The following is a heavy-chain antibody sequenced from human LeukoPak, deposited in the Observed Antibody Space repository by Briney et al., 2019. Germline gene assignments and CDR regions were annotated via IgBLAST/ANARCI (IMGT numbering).Heavy chain of an antibody. CDR1: GFTFDDYA. Sequence: PGRSLRLSCAASGFTFDDYAMHWVRQAPGKGLEWVSSISSSSSYIYYADSVKGRFTISRDNAKNSLYLQMNSLRAEDTAVYYCARVNYYDSSGYYGLDYWGQGTLVTVSS. J-gene: IGHJ4*02. V-gene: IGHV3-21*01. CDR2: ISSSSSYI. D-gene: IGHD3-22*01. CDR3: ARVNYYDSSGYYGLDY.